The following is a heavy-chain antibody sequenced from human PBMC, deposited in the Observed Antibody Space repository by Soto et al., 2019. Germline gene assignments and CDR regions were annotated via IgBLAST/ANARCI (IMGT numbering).Heavy chain of an antibody. CDR2: IYWDADK. CDR1: GFSLSTRGVG. Sequence: QITLEESGPTLVKPTQTLTLTCTFSGFSLSTRGVGVGWIRQPPGKALEWLALIYWDADKRYRPSLRSRLTITKETSKKRVVLTMTNMDPVDTATYYCAHSFIDTPLGGPSYYYGMDVWGQGTTVTVSS. CDR3: AHSFIDTPLGGPSYYYGMDV. V-gene: IGHV2-5*02. D-gene: IGHD2-15*01. J-gene: IGHJ6*02.